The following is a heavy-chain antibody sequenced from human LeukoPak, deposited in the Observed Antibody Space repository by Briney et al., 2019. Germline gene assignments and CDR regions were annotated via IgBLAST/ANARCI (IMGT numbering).Heavy chain of an antibody. CDR2: INSDGSSP. CDR3: ARSGIKMVRGVIIRSPYHMDV. D-gene: IGHD3-10*01. J-gene: IGHJ6*03. Sequence: PGGSLRLSCAASGFTFSTYWMHWVRQAPRKGLVGVAHINSDGSSPTYADSVKGRFTISRDNAKNTMYLEMNSLRAEDTAVYYCARSGIKMVRGVIIRSPYHMDVWGKGTTVTVSS. CDR1: GFTFSTYW. V-gene: IGHV3-74*01.